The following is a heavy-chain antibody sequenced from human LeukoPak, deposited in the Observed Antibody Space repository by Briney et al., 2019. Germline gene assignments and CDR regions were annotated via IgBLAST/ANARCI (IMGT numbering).Heavy chain of an antibody. CDR2: ISGSGGST. Sequence: GGSLRLSCAASGFTFSSYAMSWVRQAPGKGLEWVSAISGSGGSTYYADSVKGRFTISRDNSKNTLYLQMNSLRAEDTAVYYFAKGTDYYYYYYMDVWGKGTTVTVSS. CDR1: GFTFSSYA. CDR3: AKGTDYYYYYYMDV. J-gene: IGHJ6*03. V-gene: IGHV3-23*01.